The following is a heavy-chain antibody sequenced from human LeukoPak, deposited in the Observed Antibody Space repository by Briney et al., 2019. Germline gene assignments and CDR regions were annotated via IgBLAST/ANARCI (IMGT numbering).Heavy chain of an antibody. CDR1: GFTFSSYG. D-gene: IGHD2-2*01. V-gene: IGHV3-30*02. CDR3: AKDRHIVVVPAAMRGGYYFDY. Sequence: PGGSLRLSCAASGFTFSSYGMHWVRQAPGKGLEWVAFIRYDGSNKYYADSVKGRFTISRDNSKNTLYLQMNSLRAEDTAVYYCAKDRHIVVVPAAMRGGYYFDYWGQGTLVTVSS. CDR2: IRYDGSNK. J-gene: IGHJ4*02.